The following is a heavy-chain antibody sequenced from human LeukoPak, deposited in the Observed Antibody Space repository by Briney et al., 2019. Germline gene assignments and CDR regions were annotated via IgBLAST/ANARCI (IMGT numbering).Heavy chain of an antibody. D-gene: IGHD6-19*01. V-gene: IGHV2-5*01. CDR1: GGSISSYYW. Sequence: TLSLTCTVSGGSISSYYWSWIRQPPRKALEWLAPIYWNDDKRYKPSLKSRPTITKDTSKNQVLLTMTHMDPVDTATYYCAHRLNSIGCFSVNIDAFDIWGQGTMVTVSS. J-gene: IGHJ3*02. CDR2: IYWNDDK. CDR3: AHRLNSIGCFSVNIDAFDI.